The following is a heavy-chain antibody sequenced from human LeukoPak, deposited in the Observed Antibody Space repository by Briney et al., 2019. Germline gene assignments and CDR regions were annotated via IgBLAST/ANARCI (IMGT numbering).Heavy chain of an antibody. V-gene: IGHV4-39*01. CDR1: GGSISSSSYY. CDR2: INHSGGT. Sequence: PSETLSLTCTVSGGSISSSSYYWNWIRQPPGKGLEWIGEINHSGGTNYNPSLKSRVTMSVDTSKNQFSLKLSSVTAADTAVYYCARQRGYSYGPEYFQHWGQGTLVTVSS. CDR3: ARQRGYSYGPEYFQH. J-gene: IGHJ1*01. D-gene: IGHD5-18*01.